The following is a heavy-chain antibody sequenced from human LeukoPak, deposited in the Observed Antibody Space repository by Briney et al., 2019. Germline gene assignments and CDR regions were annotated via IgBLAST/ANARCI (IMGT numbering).Heavy chain of an antibody. Sequence: GGSLRLSCAASGFTFSSYAMSWVRKAPGTGLEWVSTISGSGGRTCYADSVKGRFTISRDKSKNTLYLQMNSLRAEDTAVYYCAKDRRGEYDYWGKGTLVTVSS. CDR2: ISGSGGRT. V-gene: IGHV3-23*01. J-gene: IGHJ4*02. D-gene: IGHD3-10*01. CDR3: AKDRRGEYDY. CDR1: GFTFSSYA.